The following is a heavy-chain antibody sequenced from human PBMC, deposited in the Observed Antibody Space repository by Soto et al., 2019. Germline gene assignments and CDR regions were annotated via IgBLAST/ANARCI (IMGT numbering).Heavy chain of an antibody. CDR1: GGTFSSYA. CDR2: IIPIFGTA. D-gene: IGHD1-26*01. V-gene: IGHV1-69*06. Sequence: QVQLVQSGAEVKKPGSSVKVSCKASGGTFSSYAISWVRQAPGQGLEWMGGIIPIFGTANYAQKFQGRVTITAVKSTSTAYMELSSLRSEDTAVYYRARFLQWEGSDYYYGMDVWGQGTTVTVSS. CDR3: ARFLQWEGSDYYYGMDV. J-gene: IGHJ6*02.